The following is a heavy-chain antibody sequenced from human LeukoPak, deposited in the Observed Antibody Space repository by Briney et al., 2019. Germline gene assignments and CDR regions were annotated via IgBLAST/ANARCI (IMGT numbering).Heavy chain of an antibody. Sequence: SVKVSCKASGYTFTSNGISWVRQAPGQGLEWMGWISAYNGNTNYAQKLQGRVTMTTDTSTSTAYMELRSLRSDDTAVYYCASSSSWYLDYYYGMDVWGQGTTVTVSS. V-gene: IGHV1-18*01. CDR3: ASSSSWYLDYYYGMDV. CDR2: ISAYNGNT. J-gene: IGHJ6*02. CDR1: GYTFTSNG. D-gene: IGHD6-13*01.